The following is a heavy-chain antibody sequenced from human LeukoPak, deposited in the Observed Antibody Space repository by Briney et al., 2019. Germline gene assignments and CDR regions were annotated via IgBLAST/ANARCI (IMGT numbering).Heavy chain of an antibody. CDR1: GFIFSDHY. J-gene: IGHJ3*02. CDR3: ASPVGATTVRAFDI. V-gene: IGHV3-72*01. Sequence: GGSLRLSCAASGFIFSDHYMNWVRQAPGKGLEWVGRTRNEANIYTTKYAASVKGRFTISRDDSKNSLYPQMNSLKTEDTAVYYCASPVGATTVRAFDIWGQGTMVTVSS. D-gene: IGHD1-26*01. CDR2: TRNEANIYTT.